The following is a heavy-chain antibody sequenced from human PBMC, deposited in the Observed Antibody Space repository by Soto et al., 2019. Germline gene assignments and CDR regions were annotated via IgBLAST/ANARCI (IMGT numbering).Heavy chain of an antibody. CDR2: INHSGST. J-gene: IGHJ4*02. D-gene: IGHD4-17*01. Sequence: PSETLSLTCAVYGGSFSGYYWSWIRQPPGKGLEWIGEINHSGSTNYNPSLKSRVTISVDTSKNQFSLKLSSVTAADTAVYYCARGGHDYGGNSSFDYWGQGTLVTVSS. CDR3: ARGGHDYGGNSSFDY. CDR1: GGSFSGYY. V-gene: IGHV4-34*01.